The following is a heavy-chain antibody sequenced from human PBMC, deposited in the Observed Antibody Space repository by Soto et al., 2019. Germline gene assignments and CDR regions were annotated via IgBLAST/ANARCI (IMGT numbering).Heavy chain of an antibody. D-gene: IGHD5-12*01. CDR3: VREGRGSFDF. Sequence: LRLSCAASGFIFTNYAMNSVRQAPGKGLEWVSVIGGRGNSAYYADSVQGRFTISRDNSKNTLSLQMSSLTADDTAIYYCVREGRGSFDFWGRGTMVTVSS. J-gene: IGHJ3*01. CDR1: GFIFTNYA. V-gene: IGHV3-23*01. CDR2: IGGRGNSA.